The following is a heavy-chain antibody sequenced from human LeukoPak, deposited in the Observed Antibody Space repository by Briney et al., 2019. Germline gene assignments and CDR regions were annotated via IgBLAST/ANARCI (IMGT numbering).Heavy chain of an antibody. CDR1: GFTFSSYG. CDR2: IRYDGNNK. D-gene: IGHD3-10*01. Sequence: PGGSLRLSCAASGFTFSSYGMHWVRQAPGKGLEWVAFIRYDGNNKYYADSVKGRFTISRDNAKNSLYLQMNSLRAEDTAVYYCARERSNYYGSGRIWPYYYYGMDVWGQGTTVTVSS. V-gene: IGHV3-30*02. J-gene: IGHJ6*02. CDR3: ARERSNYYGSGRIWPYYYYGMDV.